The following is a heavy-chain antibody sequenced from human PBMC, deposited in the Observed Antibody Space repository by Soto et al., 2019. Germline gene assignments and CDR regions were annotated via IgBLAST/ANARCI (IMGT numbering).Heavy chain of an antibody. D-gene: IGHD4-17*01. J-gene: IGHJ3*02. CDR2: ISSSSSTI. Sequence: GGSLRLSCAASGFTFSSYSMNWVRQAPGKGLEWVSYISSSSSTIYYADSVKGRFTISRDNAKNSLYLQMNSLRAEDTAVYYCARPTVNDAFDIWGQRTMVTVSS. CDR3: ARPTVNDAFDI. CDR1: GFTFSSYS. V-gene: IGHV3-48*01.